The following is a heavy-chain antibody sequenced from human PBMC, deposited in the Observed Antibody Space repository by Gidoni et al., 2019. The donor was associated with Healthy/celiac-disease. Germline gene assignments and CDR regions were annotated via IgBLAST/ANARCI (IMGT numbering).Heavy chain of an antibody. V-gene: IGHV3-13*01. D-gene: IGHD2-2*01. CDR2: IGTAGET. J-gene: IGHJ6*02. CDR1: GFTFSSYD. CDR3: ARERAYCSSTSCDGGMDV. Sequence: EVQLVESGGGLVQPGGSLRLSCAASGFTFSSYDMHWVRQATGKGLEWVSAIGTAGETYYPGSVKGRFTISRENAKNSLYLQMNSLRAGDTAVYYCARERAYCSSTSCDGGMDVWGQGTTVTVSS.